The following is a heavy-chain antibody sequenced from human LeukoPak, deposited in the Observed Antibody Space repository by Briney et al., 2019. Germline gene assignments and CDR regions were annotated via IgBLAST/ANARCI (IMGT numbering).Heavy chain of an antibody. CDR2: IYYSGST. CDR1: GGSISSGGYY. CDR3: ARDRAVAGTEAFDI. Sequence: SQTLSLTCTVSGGSISSGGYYWRWIRRHPGKGLEWIGYIYYSGSTYYNPSLKSRVTISVDTSKNQFSLKLSSVTAADTAVYYCARDRAVAGTEAFDIWGQGTMVTVSS. J-gene: IGHJ3*02. D-gene: IGHD6-19*01. V-gene: IGHV4-31*03.